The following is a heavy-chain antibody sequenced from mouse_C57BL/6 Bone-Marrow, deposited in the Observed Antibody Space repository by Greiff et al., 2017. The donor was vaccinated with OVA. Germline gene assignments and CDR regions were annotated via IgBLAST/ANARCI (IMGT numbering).Heavy chain of an antibody. CDR2: IDPETGGT. V-gene: IGHV1-15*01. CDR1: GYTFTDYE. D-gene: IGHD1-1*01. Sequence: QVQLQQSGAELVRPGASVTLSCKASGYTFTDYEMHWVKQTPVHGLEWIGTIDPETGGTAYNQKFKGKAILTADKSSSTAYMELRSLTSEDSAVYYCTRCITTVVATYYYAMDDWGQGTSVTVSS. J-gene: IGHJ4*01. CDR3: TRCITTVVATYYYAMDD.